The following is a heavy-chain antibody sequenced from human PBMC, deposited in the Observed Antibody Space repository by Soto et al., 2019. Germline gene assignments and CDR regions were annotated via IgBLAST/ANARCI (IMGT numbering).Heavy chain of an antibody. CDR3: AKANRESKFSSGLTHQPGYCYTFPVLAF. CDR1: GFTFSSFG. CDR2: ISYDGSNK. Sequence: PGLSLRLSYAASGFTFSSFGRHWVRQAPGKGLEWVAVISYDGSNKYYADSVKGRFTISRDNSKNTLYLQMNSLRAEDTAVYYCAKANRESKFSSGLTHQPGYCYTFPVLAFWVQGTTVPGS. V-gene: IGHV3-30*18. J-gene: IGHJ6*02. D-gene: IGHD2-21*01.